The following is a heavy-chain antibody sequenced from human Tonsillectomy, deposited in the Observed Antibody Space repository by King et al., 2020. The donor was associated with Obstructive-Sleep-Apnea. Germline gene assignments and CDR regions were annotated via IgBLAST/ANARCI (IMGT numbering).Heavy chain of an antibody. CDR3: ARLYYYGSGSFPYQTDY. D-gene: IGHD3-10*01. CDR2: IDPSDSYT. V-gene: IGHV5-10-1*01. J-gene: IGHJ4*02. CDR1: GYSFTSYW. Sequence: VQLVQSGAEVKKPGESLRISCKGSGYSFTSYWISWVRQMPGKGLEWMGRIDPSDSYTNYSPSFQGHVTISADKSISTAYLQWSSLKASDTAMYYCARLYYYGSGSFPYQTDYWGQGTLVTVSS.